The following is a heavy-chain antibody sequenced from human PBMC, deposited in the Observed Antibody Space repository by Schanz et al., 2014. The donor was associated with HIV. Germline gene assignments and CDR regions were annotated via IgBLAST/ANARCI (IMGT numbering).Heavy chain of an antibody. J-gene: IGHJ4*02. D-gene: IGHD4-17*01. V-gene: IGHV3-74*01. CDR1: GFTFGTKW. CDR2: ITPDGSVT. Sequence: EVQLVESGGGLIKPGESLRLSCVTSGFTFGTKWMYWVRQGPGKGLAWVSYITPDGSVTYADSVKGRFTTSRDSSKNTLYLQMNSLRVEDTAVYYCARAGLHDYGDSGLDYWGQGTLVTVSS. CDR3: ARAGLHDYGDSGLDY.